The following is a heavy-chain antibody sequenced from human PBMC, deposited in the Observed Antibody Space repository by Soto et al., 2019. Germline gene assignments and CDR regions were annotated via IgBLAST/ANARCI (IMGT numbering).Heavy chain of an antibody. CDR3: SRQDSTLRVLEWEMGAFDS. J-gene: IGHJ4*02. CDR1: GFTFSSYS. Sequence: EVQLVESGGGLVKPGGSLRLSCAASGFTFSSYSMNWVRQAPGKGLEWVSSISSSSSYIYYADSVTGRFTICRDNDKHPLNQQMNSLGADDQAVYYCSRQDSTLRVLEWEMGAFDSWGQGTLVTVPS. CDR2: ISSSSSYI. D-gene: IGHD3-3*01. V-gene: IGHV3-21*01.